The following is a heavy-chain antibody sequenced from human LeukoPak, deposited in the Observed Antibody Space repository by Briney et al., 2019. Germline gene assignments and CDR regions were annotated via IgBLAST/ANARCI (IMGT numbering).Heavy chain of an antibody. CDR1: GGSFSGYY. CDR2: INHSGST. J-gene: IGHJ4*02. Sequence: SETLSLTCAVYGGSFSGYYWSWIRQPPGKGLEWIGEINHSGSTNYNPSLKSRVTISVDTSKNQFSLKLSSVTAADTAVYYCATRIVGATDYWGQGTLVTVSS. CDR3: ATRIVGATDY. D-gene: IGHD1-26*01. V-gene: IGHV4-34*01.